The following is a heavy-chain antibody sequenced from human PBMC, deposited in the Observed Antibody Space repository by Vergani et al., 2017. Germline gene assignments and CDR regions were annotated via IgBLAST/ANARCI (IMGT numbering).Heavy chain of an antibody. D-gene: IGHD3-3*01. CDR1: GFTFSSYG. CDR3: ARGIESYYDCWSGYSGGYYGMDV. J-gene: IGHJ6*02. V-gene: IGHV3-33*08. Sequence: VQLVESGGGVVQPGRSLRLSCAASGFTFSSYGMHWVRQAPGKGLEWVAVIWYDGSNKYYADSVKGRFTSSRDNSKNTLYLQMNSLRAEDTAVYYCARGIESYYDCWSGYSGGYYGMDVWGQGTTVTVSS. CDR2: IWYDGSNK.